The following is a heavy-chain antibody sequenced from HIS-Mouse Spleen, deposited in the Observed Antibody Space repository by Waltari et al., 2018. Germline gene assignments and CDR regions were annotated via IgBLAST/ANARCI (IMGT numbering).Heavy chain of an antibody. CDR3: ASLYYDILTGYYRDY. V-gene: IGHV3-21*01. Sequence: EVQLVESGGGLVKPGGSLRLSCAASGFTFSSYRMNWVRQAPGKGLEWVSSISSSSSYIYYADSVKGRFTISRDNAKNSLYLQMISLRAEDTAVYYCASLYYDILTGYYRDYWGQGTLVTVSS. D-gene: IGHD3-9*01. J-gene: IGHJ4*02. CDR1: GFTFSSYR. CDR2: ISSSSSYI.